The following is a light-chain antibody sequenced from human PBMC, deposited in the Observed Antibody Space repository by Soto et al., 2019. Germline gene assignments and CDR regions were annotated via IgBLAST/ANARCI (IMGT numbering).Light chain of an antibody. Sequence: QSALTQPASVSGPPGQSITISCTGTSSDVGAYYSVSWYQHHPGKAPKLIIYGVNNRPSGVSPRFSGSKSGNTASLTISGLQAEDEAHYFCTSYRRGPLYVFGTGTKVTVL. CDR1: SSDVGAYYS. J-gene: IGLJ1*01. CDR2: GVN. V-gene: IGLV2-14*01. CDR3: TSYRRGPLYV.